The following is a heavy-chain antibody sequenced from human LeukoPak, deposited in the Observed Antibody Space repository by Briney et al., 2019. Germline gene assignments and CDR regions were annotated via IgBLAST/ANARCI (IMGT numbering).Heavy chain of an antibody. CDR3: AKGSYGSGKYWYFDL. CDR1: GFTFSSYG. J-gene: IGHJ2*01. D-gene: IGHD3-10*01. V-gene: IGHV3-30*18. Sequence: PGRSLRLSCAASGFTFSSYGMHWVRQAPGKGLEWVAVMSYDGNNKYYADSVKGRFTISRDNSKNTLYLQMNSLRAEDMAVYYCAKGSYGSGKYWYFDLWGRGTLVTVSS. CDR2: MSYDGNNK.